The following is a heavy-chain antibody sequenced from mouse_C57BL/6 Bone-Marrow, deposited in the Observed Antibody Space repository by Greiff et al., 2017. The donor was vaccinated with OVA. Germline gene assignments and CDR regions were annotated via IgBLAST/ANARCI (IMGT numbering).Heavy chain of an antibody. CDR1: GYAFSSYW. CDR2: IYPGDGDT. Sequence: QVQLKESGAELVKPGASVKISCKASGYAFSSYWMNWVKQRPGKGLEWIGQIYPGDGDTNYNGKFKGKATLTADKSSSTAYMQLSSLTSEDSAVYFCARVGDYGNSSQDYWGQGTTLTVSS. CDR3: ARVGDYGNSSQDY. J-gene: IGHJ2*01. V-gene: IGHV1-80*01. D-gene: IGHD2-1*01.